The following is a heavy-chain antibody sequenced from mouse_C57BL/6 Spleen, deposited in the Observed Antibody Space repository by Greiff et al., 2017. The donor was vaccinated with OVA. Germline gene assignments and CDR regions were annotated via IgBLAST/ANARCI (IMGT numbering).Heavy chain of an antibody. V-gene: IGHV5-16*01. CDR1: GFTFSDYY. Sequence: EVQRVESEGGLVQPGSSLKLSCTASGFTFSDYYMAWVRQVPEKGLEWVANINYDGSSTYYLDSLKSRFIISRDNAKNILYLQMSSLKSEDTATYYCARGGYYSNLDAMDYWGQGTSVTVSS. CDR2: INYDGSST. J-gene: IGHJ4*01. CDR3: ARGGYYSNLDAMDY. D-gene: IGHD2-5*01.